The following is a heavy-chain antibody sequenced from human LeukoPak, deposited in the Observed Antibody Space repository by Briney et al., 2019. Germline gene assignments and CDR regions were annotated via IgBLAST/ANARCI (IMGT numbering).Heavy chain of an antibody. CDR3: ARGANWDFDY. V-gene: IGHV4-4*07. Sequence: SETLSLTCTVTGGPISSYIWSWIRQPAEKGLECIGRIYTSGSANYNPSLKSRVTMSVDTSKNQFSLKLSSVTAADTAVYYCARGANWDFDYWGQGSLVTVSS. D-gene: IGHD7-27*01. CDR1: GGPISSYI. CDR2: IYTSGSA. J-gene: IGHJ4*02.